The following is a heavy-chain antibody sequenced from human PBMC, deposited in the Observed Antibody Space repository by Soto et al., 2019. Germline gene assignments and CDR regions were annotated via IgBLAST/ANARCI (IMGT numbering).Heavy chain of an antibody. CDR1: GFTFTSDS. D-gene: IGHD6-19*01. J-gene: IGHJ4*02. Sequence: PGGALRRSCEASGFTFTSDSMTWVRQAPGKGLEWVSSISSHGRDIFYADSVKGRFTISRDNAKDSLHLQMNSPTGEDSAVYYCARGAALAGKLDLWGQGTLVTVSS. CDR2: ISSHGRDI. CDR3: ARGAALAGKLDL. V-gene: IGHV3-21*06.